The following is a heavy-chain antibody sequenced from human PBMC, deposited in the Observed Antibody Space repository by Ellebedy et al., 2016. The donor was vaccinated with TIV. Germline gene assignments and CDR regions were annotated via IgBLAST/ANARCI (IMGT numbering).Heavy chain of an antibody. Sequence: ASVKVSCXASGYTFTSYGISWVRQAPGQGLEWMGWISAYNGNTNYAQKLQGRVTMTTDTSTSTAYMELRSLRSDDTAVYYCARDPAIVVVPAAPDYWGQGTLVTVSS. CDR3: ARDPAIVVVPAAPDY. CDR1: GYTFTSYG. D-gene: IGHD2-2*01. V-gene: IGHV1-18*01. J-gene: IGHJ4*02. CDR2: ISAYNGNT.